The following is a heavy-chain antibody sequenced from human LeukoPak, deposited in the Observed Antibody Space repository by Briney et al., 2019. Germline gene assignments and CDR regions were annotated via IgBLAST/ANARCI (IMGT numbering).Heavy chain of an antibody. CDR1: GFTFSSYW. CDR3: ARDLGVVIAHYYYYYMDV. CDR2: IKQDGSEK. Sequence: PGGSLRLSCAASGFTFSSYWMSWVRQAPGKGLEWVANIKQDGSEKYYVDSVKGRITISRDNAKNSLYLQMNSLRAEDTAVYYCARDLGVVIAHYYYYYMDVWGRGTTVTVSS. J-gene: IGHJ6*03. D-gene: IGHD3-22*01. V-gene: IGHV3-7*01.